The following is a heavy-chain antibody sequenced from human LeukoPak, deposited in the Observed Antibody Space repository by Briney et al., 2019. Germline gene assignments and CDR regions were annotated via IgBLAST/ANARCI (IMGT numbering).Heavy chain of an antibody. J-gene: IGHJ4*02. V-gene: IGHV3-53*01. CDR2: LHRDGSV. CDR1: GFTVGDNN. Sequence: GGSLRLSCAASGFTVGDNNMIWVRQAPGKGLEWVSTLHRDGSVRYADSVNGRFTIPRDDSKNTLSLQMSSLRDEDTAVYYCVRVHGGGYWGQGTLVTVSS. CDR3: VRVHGGGY. D-gene: IGHD3-16*01.